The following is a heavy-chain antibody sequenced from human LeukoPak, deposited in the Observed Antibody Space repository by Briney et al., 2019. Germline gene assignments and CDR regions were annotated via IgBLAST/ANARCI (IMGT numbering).Heavy chain of an antibody. V-gene: IGHV3-9*03. CDR2: ISWNSGSI. CDR3: AKDISSSWLYDAFDI. CDR1: GFTFDDYA. D-gene: IGHD6-13*01. Sequence: GRSLRLSCAASGFTFDDYAMHWARQAPGKGLEWVSGISWNSGSIGYADSVKGRFTISRDNAKNSLYLQMNSLRAEDMALYYCAKDISSSWLYDAFDIWGQGTMVTVSS. J-gene: IGHJ3*02.